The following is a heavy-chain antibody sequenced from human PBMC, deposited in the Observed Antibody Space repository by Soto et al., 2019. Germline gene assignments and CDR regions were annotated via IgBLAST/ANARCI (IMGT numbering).Heavy chain of an antibody. CDR3: AKDPFGDYARYYYYGMDV. CDR1: GGSISNYY. J-gene: IGHJ6*02. V-gene: IGHV4-59*01. Sequence: KPSETLSLTCSVSGGSISNYYWSWIRQPPGKGLQWIGYIYYTGSTNYNPSLESRVTISVDTSKNQFSLKLDSVTAADTAVYYCAKDPFGDYARYYYYGMDVWGQGTTVTVSS. D-gene: IGHD4-17*01. CDR2: IYYTGST.